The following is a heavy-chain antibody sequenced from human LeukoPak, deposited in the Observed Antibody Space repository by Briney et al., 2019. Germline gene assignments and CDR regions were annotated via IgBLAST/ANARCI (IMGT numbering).Heavy chain of an antibody. V-gene: IGHV1-2*02. D-gene: IGHD3-22*01. CDR1: GYTFTGYY. J-gene: IGHJ3*02. Sequence: ASVKVSCKASGYTFTGYYVHWVRQAPGQGLEWMGWINPNSGGTNYAQKFQGRVTMTRDTSISTAYMELSRLRSDDTAVYYCATRDDGSGYRVRDAFDIWGQGTRVTVSS. CDR2: INPNSGGT. CDR3: ATRDDGSGYRVRDAFDI.